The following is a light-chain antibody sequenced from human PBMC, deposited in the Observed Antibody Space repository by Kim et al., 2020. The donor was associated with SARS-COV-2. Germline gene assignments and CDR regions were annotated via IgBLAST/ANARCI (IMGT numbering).Light chain of an antibody. CDR1: SLRSYY. V-gene: IGLV3-19*01. CDR3: NSRDSSGNHWV. J-gene: IGLJ3*02. Sequence: LEQTVRITCQGDSLRSYYARWYQQKPGQAPVLVIYGKNNRASGIPDRFSGSSSGNTASLTITGAQAEDEADYYCNSRDSSGNHWVFGGGTQLTVL. CDR2: GKN.